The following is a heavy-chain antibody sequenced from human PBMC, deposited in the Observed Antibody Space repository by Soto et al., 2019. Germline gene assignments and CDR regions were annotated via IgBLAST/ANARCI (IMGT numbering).Heavy chain of an antibody. V-gene: IGHV3-11*01. CDR3: ARDTAFINSGFFDA. CDR2: ISDSGSGI. Sequence: GGCLRLSCAPSGFTFSDYYMNWIRQAPGKGMEWLSYISDSGSGIFYADSVKGRFTISRDSARKSLYLHMNSLRVEDTAVYYCARDTAFINSGFFDAWGQGTLVTVSS. J-gene: IGHJ5*02. CDR1: GFTFSDYY. D-gene: IGHD3-22*01.